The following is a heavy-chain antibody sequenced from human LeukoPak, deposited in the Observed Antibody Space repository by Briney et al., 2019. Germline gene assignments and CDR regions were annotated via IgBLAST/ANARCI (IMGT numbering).Heavy chain of an antibody. J-gene: IGHJ4*02. Sequence: ASVKDSCKASLGTFSSYPISWVRPAPGQEVEWMGRIIPMLGIANYAQKFRCRVTITADKSTSTAYMELSSLRPEDTAVYDCARELGYCRGGRCYIKPLHFDYWGQGTLVTVSS. CDR2: IIPMLGIA. CDR3: ARELGYCRGGRCYIKPLHFDY. D-gene: IGHD2-15*01. V-gene: IGHV1-69*04. CDR1: LGTFSSYP.